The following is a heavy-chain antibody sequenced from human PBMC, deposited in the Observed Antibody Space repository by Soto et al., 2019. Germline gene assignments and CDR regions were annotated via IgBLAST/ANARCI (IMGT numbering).Heavy chain of an antibody. CDR3: AKDRWGEILSGSYRGGWFDP. V-gene: IGHV3-30*18. CDR2: ISYDGSNK. J-gene: IGHJ5*02. CDR1: GFTFSSYG. Sequence: QVQLVESGGGVVQPGRSLRLSCAASGFTFSSYGLHWVRQAPGKGLEWVAVISYDGSNKYHADSVKGRFTISRDNSKNTLYLQMNSLRAEDTAVYYCAKDRWGEILSGSYRGGWFDPWGQGTVVTVSS. D-gene: IGHD3-9*01.